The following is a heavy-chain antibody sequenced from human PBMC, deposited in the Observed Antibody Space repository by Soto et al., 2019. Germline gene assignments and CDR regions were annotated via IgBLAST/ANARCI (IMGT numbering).Heavy chain of an antibody. CDR1: GGTFSSYA. D-gene: IGHD2-2*01. CDR3: ARSQGSSTSLEIYYYYYYGMDV. Sequence: QVQLVQSGAEVKKPGSSVKVSCKASGGTFSSYAMSWVRQAPGQGLEWMGGIIPISDTTNYAQKFQGRVTITADESTSTAYMELSSQRSEDTAAYYCARSQGSSTSLEIYYYYYYGMDVWGQGTTVTVSS. J-gene: IGHJ6*02. CDR2: IIPISDTT. V-gene: IGHV1-69*01.